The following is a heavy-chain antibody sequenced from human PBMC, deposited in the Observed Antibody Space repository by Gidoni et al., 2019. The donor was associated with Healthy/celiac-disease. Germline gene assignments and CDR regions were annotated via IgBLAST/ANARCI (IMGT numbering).Heavy chain of an antibody. D-gene: IGHD1-1*01. V-gene: IGHV3-64D*06. CDR2: ISSNGGST. CDR1: GFTFRSYA. Sequence: EVQLVESGGGLVQPGGSLRLSCSASGFTFRSYAMHWVRQAPGKGLEYVSAISSNGGSTYYADSVKGRFTISRDNSKNTLYLQMSSLRAEDTAVYYCVKDWYTSVEMATTRDYWGQGTLVTVSS. J-gene: IGHJ4*02. CDR3: VKDWYTSVEMATTRDY.